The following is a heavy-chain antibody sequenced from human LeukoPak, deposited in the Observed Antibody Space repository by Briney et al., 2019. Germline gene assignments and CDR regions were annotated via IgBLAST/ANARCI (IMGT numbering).Heavy chain of an antibody. CDR1: GFTFDEHA. Sequence: GGSLRLSYVVSGFTFDEHAMNWVRQAPGKRLEWVSVISGDGGSKHYADSVKGRFTISRDNSKNSLYLQMNSLRTDDTALYYCAKRSGAPGNFDYWGQGTLVTVSS. J-gene: IGHJ4*02. CDR3: AKRSGAPGNFDY. CDR2: ISGDGGSK. V-gene: IGHV3-43*02. D-gene: IGHD1-1*01.